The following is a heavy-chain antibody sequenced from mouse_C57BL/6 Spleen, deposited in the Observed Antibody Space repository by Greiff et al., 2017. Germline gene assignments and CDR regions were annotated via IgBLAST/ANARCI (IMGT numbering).Heavy chain of an antibody. D-gene: IGHD2-10*02. J-gene: IGHJ4*01. CDR2: ISNGGGST. Sequence: DVKLVESGGGLVQPGGSLKLSCAASEFTFSDYYMYWVRQTPEKRLEWVAYISNGGGSTYYPDTVKGRFTISRDNAKNTLYLQMSRLKSEDTAMYYCARQSISYAMDYWGQGTSVTVSS. CDR3: ARQSISYAMDY. V-gene: IGHV5-12*01. CDR1: EFTFSDYY.